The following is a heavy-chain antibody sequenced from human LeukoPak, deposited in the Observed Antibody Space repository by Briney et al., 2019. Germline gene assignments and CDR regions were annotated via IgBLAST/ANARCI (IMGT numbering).Heavy chain of an antibody. CDR1: GLTLSSYS. V-gene: IGHV3-48*01. D-gene: IGHD5-18*01. Sequence: GGTLRLSCAASGLTLSSYSMNWVRQAPGEGLECVSYLSSSSSTIYYADSAKGRFTFPRDNAKNLLYLQMNSLRAEDTAVYYCARQGRGYSYGHDYWGQGTLVTVSS. J-gene: IGHJ4*02. CDR3: ARQGRGYSYGHDY. CDR2: LSSSSSTI.